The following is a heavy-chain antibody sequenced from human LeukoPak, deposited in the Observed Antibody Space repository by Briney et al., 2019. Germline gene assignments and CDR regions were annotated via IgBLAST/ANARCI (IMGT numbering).Heavy chain of an antibody. CDR2: INAGNGNT. V-gene: IGHV1-3*01. Sequence: GASVKVSCKASGYTLTSYAMHWVRQAPGQRLEWMGWINAGNGNTKYSQKFQGRVTITRDTSASTAYMELSSLRSEDTAVYYCARGTYYYGSGVSPVDYWGQGTLVTVSS. J-gene: IGHJ4*02. CDR1: GYTLTSYA. D-gene: IGHD3-10*01. CDR3: ARGTYYYGSGVSPVDY.